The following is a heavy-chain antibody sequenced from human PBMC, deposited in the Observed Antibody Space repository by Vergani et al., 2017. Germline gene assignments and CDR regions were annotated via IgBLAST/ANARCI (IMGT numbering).Heavy chain of an antibody. V-gene: IGHV3-23*04. CDR1: GITFKNAW. CDR3: ADLYGDDGFSPF. Sequence: EVQVVESGGGLIKPGGSLRLSCVVSGITFKNAWINWVRQAPGKGLEWVSAISGSGGSTYYADSVKGRFTISRDNSKNTLYLQMNSLSAEDTAVYYCADLYGDDGFSPFWGQGTLVTVSS. J-gene: IGHJ4*02. CDR2: ISGSGGST. D-gene: IGHD2-21*01.